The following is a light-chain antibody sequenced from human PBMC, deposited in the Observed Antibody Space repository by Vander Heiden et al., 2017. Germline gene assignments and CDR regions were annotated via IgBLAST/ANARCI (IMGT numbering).Light chain of an antibody. V-gene: IGLV6-57*01. CDR3: QSYDNYNVVV. CDR2: QYD. Sequence: FILPQPPSLSESPGRTVTISCTRSTGTGASYDVQRSPHRPGSSPHTVTYQYDQSPSGVPDWFAGSIDGSSNADALTISGLQPEDEADYYCQSYDNYNVVVFGGGTKLTVL. J-gene: IGLJ3*02. CDR1: TGTGASYD.